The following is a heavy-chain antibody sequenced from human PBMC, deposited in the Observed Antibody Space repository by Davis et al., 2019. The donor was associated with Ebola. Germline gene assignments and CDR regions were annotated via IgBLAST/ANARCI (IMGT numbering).Heavy chain of an antibody. CDR3: AMRDRSRYYYDYFDN. J-gene: IGHJ4*02. Sequence: ASVKVSCKASGYTFITYYIHWVRQAPGQGLEWMGIINPSGGSTTYAQKFQGRVTMTRDTSTSTVYMELSSLRSEDTAVYYCAMRDRSRYYYDYFDNWGQGTLITVSS. CDR1: GYTFITYY. CDR2: INPSGGST. D-gene: IGHD3-22*01. V-gene: IGHV1-46*03.